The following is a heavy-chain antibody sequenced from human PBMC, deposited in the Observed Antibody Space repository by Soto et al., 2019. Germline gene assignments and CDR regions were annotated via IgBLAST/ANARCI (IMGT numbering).Heavy chain of an antibody. CDR2: ISWNSGSI. D-gene: IGHD6-19*01. J-gene: IGHJ4*02. CDR1: GFTFDDYA. V-gene: IGHV3-9*01. Sequence: EVQLVASGGGLVQPGRSLRLSCAASGFTFDDYAMHWVRQAPGKGLEWVSGISWNSGSIGYADSVKGRFTISRDNAKNSLYLQMNSLRAEDTALYYCAKDISQQWLGGTDFDYWGQGTLVTVSS. CDR3: AKDISQQWLGGTDFDY.